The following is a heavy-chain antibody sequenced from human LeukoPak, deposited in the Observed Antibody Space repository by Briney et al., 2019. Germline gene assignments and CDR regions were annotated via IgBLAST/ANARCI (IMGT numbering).Heavy chain of an antibody. CDR3: AKDGPYHNILTGYRRTSAYYFDF. V-gene: IGHV3-30*02. CDR2: IRYDRTNK. CDR1: GFTFSNYG. Sequence: PGGSLRLSCAASGFTFSNYGMHWVRQAPGKGLEWVSFIRYDRTNKYYSDSVKGRFTISRDSSKNTLYLQVNSLRAEDTAVYYCAKDGPYHNILTGYRRTSAYYFDFWGQGTLVTVSS. J-gene: IGHJ4*02. D-gene: IGHD3-9*01.